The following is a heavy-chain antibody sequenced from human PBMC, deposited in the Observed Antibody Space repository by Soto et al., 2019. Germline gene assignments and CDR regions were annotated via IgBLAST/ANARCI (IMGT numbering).Heavy chain of an antibody. CDR2: INPNSGGT. CDR1: GYTFTGYY. D-gene: IGHD3-10*01. Sequence: GASVKVSCKASGYTFTGYYMHWVRQAPGQGLEWMGWINPNSGGTNYAQKFQGWVTMTRDTSISTAYMELSRLRSDDTAVYYCARVKDSGVAWGPHFDYWGQGTLVTVSS. J-gene: IGHJ4*02. CDR3: ARVKDSGVAWGPHFDY. V-gene: IGHV1-2*04.